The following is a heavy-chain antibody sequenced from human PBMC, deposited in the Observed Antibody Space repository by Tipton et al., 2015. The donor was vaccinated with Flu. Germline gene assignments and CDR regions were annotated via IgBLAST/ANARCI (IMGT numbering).Heavy chain of an antibody. V-gene: IGHV3-7*03. J-gene: IGHJ4*02. CDR1: EFTFSTYW. CDR3: ARQIGGGDCY. D-gene: IGHD2-21*01. CDR2: IKEDGSVK. Sequence: VQLVQSGGGLVQPGGSLKLSCAASEFTFSTYWMHWVRQAPGKGLEWVANIKEDGSVKYYVDSVKGRFTISRDNAKNSLYLQMNSLRAEDTAVYYCARQIGGGDCYWGQGALVTVSS.